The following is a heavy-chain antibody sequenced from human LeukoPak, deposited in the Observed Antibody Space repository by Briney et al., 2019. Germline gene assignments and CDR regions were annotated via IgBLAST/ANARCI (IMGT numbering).Heavy chain of an antibody. D-gene: IGHD6-13*01. V-gene: IGHV3-48*01. J-gene: IGHJ5*02. CDR3: ARISSIAAAGP. CDR2: ISSSSSTI. Sequence: GGSLRLSCAASGFTFSSYSMNWVRQAPGKGLEWVSYISSSSSTIYYADSVKGRFTISRDNAKNSLYLQMNSLRAEDTAVYYCARISSIAAAGPWGQGTLVTVSS. CDR1: GFTFSSYS.